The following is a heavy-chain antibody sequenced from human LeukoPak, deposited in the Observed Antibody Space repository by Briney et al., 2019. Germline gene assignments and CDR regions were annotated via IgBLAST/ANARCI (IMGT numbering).Heavy chain of an antibody. Sequence: ASVKVSCKVSGYTLTELSMHWVRQAPGKRLEWMGGFDPEDGETIYAQKFQGRVTMTEDTSTDTAYMELSSLRSEDTAVYYCATYDSSGYYRSRVFDYWGQGTLVTVSS. J-gene: IGHJ4*02. CDR3: ATYDSSGYYRSRVFDY. CDR2: FDPEDGET. D-gene: IGHD3-22*01. CDR1: GYTLTELS. V-gene: IGHV1-24*01.